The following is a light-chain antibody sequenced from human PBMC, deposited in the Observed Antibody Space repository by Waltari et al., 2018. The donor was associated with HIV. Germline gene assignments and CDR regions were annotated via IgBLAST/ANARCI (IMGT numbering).Light chain of an antibody. Sequence: QSVLTQPPSVSGAPGQRVTISCTGSSSNIGAGYDVHWYQQLPGTAPTLLIYGTNNRPSGVPDRFAGSKSCTSASLAITGLQAEDEAEYYCQAYDSSLSGWVVFGGGTKVTVL. J-gene: IGLJ2*01. CDR2: GTN. V-gene: IGLV1-40*01. CDR3: QAYDSSLSGWVV. CDR1: SSNIGAGYD.